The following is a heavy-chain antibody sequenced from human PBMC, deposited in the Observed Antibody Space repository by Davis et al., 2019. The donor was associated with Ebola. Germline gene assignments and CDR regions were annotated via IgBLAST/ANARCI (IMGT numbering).Heavy chain of an antibody. J-gene: IGHJ6*02. CDR1: GGTFSSYA. CDR2: IIPIFGTA. Sequence: SVKVSCKASGGTFSSYAISWVRQAPGQGLEWMGGIIPIFGTANYAQKFQGRVTMTADESTSTAYMELSSLRSEDTAVYYCASNPLTRLLGPEPYGMDVWGQGTTVTVSS. CDR3: ASNPLTRLLGPEPYGMDV. D-gene: IGHD1-14*01. V-gene: IGHV1-69*13.